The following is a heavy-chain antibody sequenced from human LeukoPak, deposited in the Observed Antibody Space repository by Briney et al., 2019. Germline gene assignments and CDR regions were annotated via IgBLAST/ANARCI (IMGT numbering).Heavy chain of an antibody. CDR2: INPSGGNT. CDR1: GFTFSSNP. J-gene: IGHJ4*02. Sequence: GGSLRLSCAGSGFTFSSNPLSWVRQAPGKGLEWVSAINPSGGNTYYADSVRGRFTISRDNSKKTLYLQMNTLRAEDTAVYYCATTKQARRYFDYWGQGTLVTVSS. CDR3: ATTKQARRYFDY. V-gene: IGHV3-23*01. D-gene: IGHD1-1*01.